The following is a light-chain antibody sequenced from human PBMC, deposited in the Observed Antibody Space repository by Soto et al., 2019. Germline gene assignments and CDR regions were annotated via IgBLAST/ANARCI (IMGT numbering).Light chain of an antibody. CDR2: GNS. CDR1: SSNIGAGYD. J-gene: IGLJ1*01. V-gene: IGLV1-40*01. Sequence: QSVLTQPPSVSGAPGQRVTISCTGSSSNIGAGYDVHWYQQLPGTAPKLLIYGNSNRPSGVPDRFSGSKSGTSASLAITGLQAEDEADYYCQSYDSSLSGLVFGTGTKVNVL. CDR3: QSYDSSLSGLV.